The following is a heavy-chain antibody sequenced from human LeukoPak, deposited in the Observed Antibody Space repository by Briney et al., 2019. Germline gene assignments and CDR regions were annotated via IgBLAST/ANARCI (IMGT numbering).Heavy chain of an antibody. CDR2: INPNSGGT. CDR1: GYTFTGYY. D-gene: IGHD6-19*01. J-gene: IGHJ4*02. Sequence: ASVKVSCKASGYTFTGYYMHWVRQAPGQGLEWMGWINPNSGGTNYAQKFQGRVTMTRDTSISTAYMELSRLRSDDTAEYYCARAWEAVAGTWLLVYWGQGTLVTVSS. CDR3: ARAWEAVAGTWLLVY. V-gene: IGHV1-2*02.